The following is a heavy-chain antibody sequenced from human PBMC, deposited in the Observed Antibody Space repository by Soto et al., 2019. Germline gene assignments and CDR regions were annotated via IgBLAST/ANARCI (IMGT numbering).Heavy chain of an antibody. V-gene: IGHV6-1*01. J-gene: IGHJ6*04. CDR2: TYYRSKWYN. Sequence: SETLSLTCAISGDSVSSNSAAWNWIRQSPSRGLDWLGRTYYRSKWYNDYAVSVKSRITIYPDTSKNKSSLQLNSVTPEDTAVYYCARDRASTVTTRKYYGMALSGKGTTVTLSS. D-gene: IGHD4-17*01. CDR1: GDSVSSNSAA. CDR3: ARDRASTVTTRKYYGMAL.